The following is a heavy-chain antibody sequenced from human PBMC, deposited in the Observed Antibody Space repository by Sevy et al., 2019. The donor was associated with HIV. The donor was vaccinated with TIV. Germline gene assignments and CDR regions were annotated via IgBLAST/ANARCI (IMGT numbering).Heavy chain of an antibody. V-gene: IGHV3-53*01. J-gene: IGHJ5*02. D-gene: IGHD2-2*02. Sequence: GGSLRLSCAASGFTVSSNYMSWVRQAPGKGLEWVSVIYSGGSTYYADSVKGRFTISRDNSKNTLYLQMNSLRAEDTAVYYCARDVKDSSSTSCYKGVSGWFDPWGQGTLVTVSS. CDR3: ARDVKDSSSTSCYKGVSGWFDP. CDR2: IYSGGST. CDR1: GFTVSSNY.